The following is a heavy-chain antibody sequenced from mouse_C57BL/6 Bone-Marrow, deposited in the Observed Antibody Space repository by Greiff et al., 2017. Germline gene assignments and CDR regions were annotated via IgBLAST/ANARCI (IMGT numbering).Heavy chain of an antibody. CDR2: IDPETGGT. V-gene: IGHV1-15*01. J-gene: IGHJ4*01. CDR1: GYTFTDYE. Sequence: QVQLQQSGAELVRPGASVTLSCKASGYTFTDYEMHWVKQTPVHGLEWIGAIDPETGGTAYNQKFKGKAILTADKSSSTAYMELRSLTSEDSAVDYCTRWSYDGDYAMDYWGQGTSVTVSS. D-gene: IGHD2-3*01. CDR3: TRWSYDGDYAMDY.